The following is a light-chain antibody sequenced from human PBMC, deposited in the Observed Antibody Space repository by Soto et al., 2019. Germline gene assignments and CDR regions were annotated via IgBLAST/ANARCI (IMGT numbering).Light chain of an antibody. Sequence: QSVLTQPPSVSGAPGQRVTISCTGSSSNIGAGYVVHWYQQLPGTAPKFLIYGNSNRPSGVPDRFSGSKSGTSASLAITGLQTEDEADYYCQSYDSSLSGYVFGTGTKV. V-gene: IGLV1-40*01. CDR1: SSNIGAGYV. CDR3: QSYDSSLSGYV. CDR2: GNS. J-gene: IGLJ1*01.